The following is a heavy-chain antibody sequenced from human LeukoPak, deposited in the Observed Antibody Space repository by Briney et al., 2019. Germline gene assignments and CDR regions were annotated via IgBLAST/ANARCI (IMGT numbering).Heavy chain of an antibody. Sequence: SVKVSCKASGGTFSSYAISWVRQAPGQGLEWMGGIIPIFGTANYAQKFQGRVTITADESTRTAYMELSSLRSEDTAVYYCARFYDSSGYYFDYWGQGTLVTVSS. D-gene: IGHD3-22*01. J-gene: IGHJ4*02. CDR1: GGTFSSYA. CDR3: ARFYDSSGYYFDY. V-gene: IGHV1-69*13. CDR2: IIPIFGTA.